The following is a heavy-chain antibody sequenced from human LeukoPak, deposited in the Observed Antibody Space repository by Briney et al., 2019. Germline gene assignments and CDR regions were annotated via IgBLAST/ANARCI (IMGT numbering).Heavy chain of an antibody. Sequence: RGSLRLSCAASGFTFSSYAMSWVRQAPGKGLEWVSAISGSGGSTYYADSVKGRFTISRDNSKNTLYLQMNSLRAEDTAVYYCATRSYYDSSGYYPGPEYFQRWGQGTLVTVSS. CDR1: GFTFSSYA. CDR2: ISGSGGST. V-gene: IGHV3-23*01. CDR3: ATRSYYDSSGYYPGPEYFQR. J-gene: IGHJ1*01. D-gene: IGHD3-22*01.